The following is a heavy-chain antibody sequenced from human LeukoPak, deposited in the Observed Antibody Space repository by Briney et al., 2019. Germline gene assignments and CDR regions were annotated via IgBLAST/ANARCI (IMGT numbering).Heavy chain of an antibody. CDR2: INDSGDNT. V-gene: IGHV3-23*01. J-gene: IGHJ3*02. CDR1: GFTFNLYA. D-gene: IGHD6-19*01. Sequence: PGGSLRLSCAASGFTFNLYAMTWVRQAPGKGLEWVSTINDSGDNTHYAHSVKGRFTISRDNSKNTVFLQMNSLRAEDTAVYFCVKAHSSGWSTRSDAFDIWGQGTMVTVSS. CDR3: VKAHSSGWSTRSDAFDI.